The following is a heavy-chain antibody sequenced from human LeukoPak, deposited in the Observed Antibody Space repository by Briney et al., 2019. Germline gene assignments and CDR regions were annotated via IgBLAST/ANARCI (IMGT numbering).Heavy chain of an antibody. D-gene: IGHD3-10*01. J-gene: IGHJ5*02. CDR2: ISYDGSNK. CDR3: ARGSGTMVRGVANWFDP. V-gene: IGHV3-30-3*01. CDR1: GFTFSGYA. Sequence: GGSLRLSCAASGFTFSGYAIHWVRQPPGKGLEWVALISYDGSNKYYADSVKGRFTISRDNSKNTLYLQMNSLRAEDTAMFYCARGSGTMVRGVANWFDPWGQGTLVTVSS.